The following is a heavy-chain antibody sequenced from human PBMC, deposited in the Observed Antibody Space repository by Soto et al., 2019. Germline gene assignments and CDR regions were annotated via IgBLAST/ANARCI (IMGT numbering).Heavy chain of an antibody. CDR3: ARGFPEYSRPFDY. D-gene: IGHD6-6*01. CDR2: IYYSGST. V-gene: IGHV4-31*03. J-gene: IGHJ4*02. Sequence: PSETLSLTCTVSGGSISSGGYYWSWIRQHPGKGLEWIGYIYYSGSTYYNPSLKSRVTISVDTSKNQFSLKLSSVTAADTAVYYCARGFPEYSRPFDYWGQGTLVTVSS. CDR1: GGSISSGGYY.